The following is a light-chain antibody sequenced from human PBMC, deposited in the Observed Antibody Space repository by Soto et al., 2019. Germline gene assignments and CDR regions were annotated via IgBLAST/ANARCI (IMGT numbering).Light chain of an antibody. Sequence: QSALTQPASVSGSPGQSITISCTGPSSDVGNYNLVSWYQQHPGKAPKLMIYDDSQRPSGVSTRFSGSKSGNTASLTISGLQAEDEADYHCSSYVDSRVVFGGGTKLTVL. CDR3: SSYVDSRVV. V-gene: IGLV2-23*01. CDR1: SSDVGNYNL. CDR2: DDS. J-gene: IGLJ2*01.